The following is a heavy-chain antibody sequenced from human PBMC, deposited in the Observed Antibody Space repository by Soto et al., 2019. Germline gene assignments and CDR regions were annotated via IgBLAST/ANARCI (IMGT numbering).Heavy chain of an antibody. J-gene: IGHJ4*02. CDR3: ATSYGSGYRAFDY. V-gene: IGHV1-46*01. Sequence: ASVKVSCKAIGYSFTRHYMHWVRQAPGQGLEWMGTIFPGGVNIAYAQKFEGRVTMTKDTTTSTVYMELNSLTSEDTAVYYCATSYGSGYRAFDYWGQGALVTVSS. D-gene: IGHD3-10*01. CDR2: IFPGGVNI. CDR1: GYSFTRHY.